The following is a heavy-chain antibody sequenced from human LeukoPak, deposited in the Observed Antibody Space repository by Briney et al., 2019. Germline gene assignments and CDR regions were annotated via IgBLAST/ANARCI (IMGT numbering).Heavy chain of an antibody. CDR2: ISWNSGSI. CDR3: AKDRGVGATRWAFDI. CDR1: GFTFDDYA. D-gene: IGHD1-26*01. J-gene: IGHJ3*02. V-gene: IGHV3-9*01. Sequence: GGSLRLSCAASGFTFDDYAMHWVRQAPGKGLEWVSGISWNSGSIGYADSVKGRFTISRDNAKNSLYLQMNSLRAEDTALYYCAKDRGVGATRWAFDIWGQGTMVTVSS.